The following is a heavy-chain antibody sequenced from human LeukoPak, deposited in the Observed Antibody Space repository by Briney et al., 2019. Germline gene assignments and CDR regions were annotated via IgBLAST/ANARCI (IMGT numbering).Heavy chain of an antibody. J-gene: IGHJ4*02. D-gene: IGHD3-16*01. CDR3: VGGGGTFDY. V-gene: IGHV3-7*04. CDR1: GFNLRGHW. CDR2: IKEDGSVT. Sequence: PGGSLRLSCAASGFNLRGHWMSWVRQSPGKGLEWVANIKEDGSVTNYVDSVKGRFTISRDNAKNSLYLQMNSLRVEDTAVYYRVGGGGTFDYWGQGTLVTVSS.